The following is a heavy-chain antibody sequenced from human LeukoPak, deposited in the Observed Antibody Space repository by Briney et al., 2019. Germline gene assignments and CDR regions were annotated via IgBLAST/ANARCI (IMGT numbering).Heavy chain of an antibody. J-gene: IGHJ4*02. Sequence: GGSLRLSCAASGFTFSSYAMSWVRQAPGKGLECISGFSGSGGSTYYADSVKGRFTISRDNSKNTLYLQMNSLRAEDTAVYYCARAVGASEGVDYWGQGTLVTVSS. CDR1: GFTFSSYA. CDR2: FSGSGGST. CDR3: ARAVGASEGVDY. V-gene: IGHV3-23*01. D-gene: IGHD1-26*01.